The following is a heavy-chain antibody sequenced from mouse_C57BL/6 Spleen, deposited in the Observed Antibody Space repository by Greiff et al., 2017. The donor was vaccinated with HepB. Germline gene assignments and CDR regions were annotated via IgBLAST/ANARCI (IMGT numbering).Heavy chain of an antibody. V-gene: IGHV1-22*01. CDR2: INPNNGGT. CDR3: ASTDYYGSRGAMDY. CDR1: GYTFTDYN. D-gene: IGHD1-1*01. Sequence: EVQLQQSGPELVKPGASVKMSCKASGYTFTDYNMHWVKQSHGKSLEWIGYINPNNGGTSYNQKFKGKATLTVNKSSSTAYMELRSLTSEESAVYYCASTDYYGSRGAMDYWGQGTSVTVSS. J-gene: IGHJ4*01.